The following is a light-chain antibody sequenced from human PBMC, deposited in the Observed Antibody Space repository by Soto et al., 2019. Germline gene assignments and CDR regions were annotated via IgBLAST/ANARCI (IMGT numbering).Light chain of an antibody. Sequence: DIQMTQSPSSPFASVGDRVTITCQATQDINIYLNWYQQKPGKAPNLLIYDASNLEIGVPSMFSGSGSGTHFTFTTSSLQTEDIGTYYCQQYDILPITFGRGTRLEIK. V-gene: IGKV1-33*01. J-gene: IGKJ5*01. CDR1: QDINIY. CDR3: QQYDILPIT. CDR2: DAS.